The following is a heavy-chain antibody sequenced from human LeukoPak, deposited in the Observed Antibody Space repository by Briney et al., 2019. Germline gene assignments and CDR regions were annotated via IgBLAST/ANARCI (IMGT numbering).Heavy chain of an antibody. CDR1: GYTFTSYD. CDR3: ARAFGGHDEWYYFDY. Sequence: GASVKVSCTASGYTFTSYDINWVRQATGQGLEWMGWMNPNSGNTDYAQKFQGRFTITINTSISTAYMELSSLRSEDTAVYYCARAFGGHDEWYYFDYWGQGTLVTVSS. V-gene: IGHV1-8*03. CDR2: MNPNSGNT. D-gene: IGHD5-12*01. J-gene: IGHJ4*02.